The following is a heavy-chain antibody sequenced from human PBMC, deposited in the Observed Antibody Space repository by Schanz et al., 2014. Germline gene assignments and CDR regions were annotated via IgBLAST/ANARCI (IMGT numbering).Heavy chain of an antibody. J-gene: IGHJ4*02. CDR2: ISGYTGDT. CDR1: GYDFHIYA. Sequence: QILLVQPGPEVKKPGASVTVSCKASGYDFHIYAYSWVRQAPGQGPEWIGWISGYTGDTKYAQKFQHRVNMTTDRTTSTVYMELRSLRFDDTAVYFCARDNGRIPAANSFDYWGQGTRVTVSP. CDR3: ARDNGRIPAANSFDY. D-gene: IGHD1-26*01. V-gene: IGHV1-18*01.